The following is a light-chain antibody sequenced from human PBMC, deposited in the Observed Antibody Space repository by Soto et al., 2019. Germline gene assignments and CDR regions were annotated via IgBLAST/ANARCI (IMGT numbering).Light chain of an antibody. Sequence: QSVLTQPASVSGSPGQSITISCTGTSSDVGGYNYVSWYQQHPGKAPKLMIYDVSNRPSGVSNRFSGSKSGNTASLTISGLQADDDANYNFSPYTSSRTLYVLATGTQLTAL. J-gene: IGLJ1*01. CDR1: SSDVGGYNY. CDR3: SPYTSSRTLYV. CDR2: DVS. V-gene: IGLV2-14*01.